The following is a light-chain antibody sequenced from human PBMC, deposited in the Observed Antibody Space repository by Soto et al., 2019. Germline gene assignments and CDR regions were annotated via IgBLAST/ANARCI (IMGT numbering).Light chain of an antibody. CDR2: DAS. Sequence: DIQRTQSPSTLSASVVDRVSTTCPASQSLSTWLAWYQQKPGKAPKLLIYDASSLESGVPSRFSGSGSGTEFTLTISSLQPDDFATYYCQQYNSYSRTFGPGTKWIS. CDR3: QQYNSYSRT. J-gene: IGKJ3*01. CDR1: QSLSTW. V-gene: IGKV1-5*01.